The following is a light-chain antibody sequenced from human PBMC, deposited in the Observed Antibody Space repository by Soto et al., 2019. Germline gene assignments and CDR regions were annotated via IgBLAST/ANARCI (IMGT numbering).Light chain of an antibody. CDR3: QLANSSPLT. J-gene: IGKJ4*01. CDR2: TTS. CDR1: QGINNW. V-gene: IGKV1D-12*01. Sequence: DIQMTQSPSSVSASVGDRVTITWRASQGINNWLAWYQQKPGKAPKLLIYTTSSLQSGVPARFSGRGSGTDFTLTISSLQPEDCAAYYRQLANSSPLTFGGGTRVEIK.